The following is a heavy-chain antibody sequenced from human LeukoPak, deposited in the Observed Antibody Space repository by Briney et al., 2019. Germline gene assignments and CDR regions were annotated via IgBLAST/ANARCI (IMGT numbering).Heavy chain of an antibody. D-gene: IGHD2-15*01. CDR1: GYPLSELS. J-gene: IGHJ4*02. CDR2: FDPEDGET. Sequence: GASVKVSCKVFGYPLSELSIHWVRPAPGKGLEWMGGFDPEDGETIYAQKFQGRVTMTRDTSISTAYMELSRLRSDDTAVYYCARALDDIVVGVAASDYWGQGTLVTVSS. V-gene: IGHV1-24*01. CDR3: ARALDDIVVGVAASDY.